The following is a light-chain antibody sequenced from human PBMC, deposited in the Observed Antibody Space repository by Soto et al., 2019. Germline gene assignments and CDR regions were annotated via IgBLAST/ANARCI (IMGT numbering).Light chain of an antibody. J-gene: IGKJ1*01. CDR1: QGISSY. Sequence: AIRMTQSPSSFSASTGDRVTITVRASQGISSYLAWYQQKPGKAPKLLIYAASTLQSGVPSRFSGSGSGTDFTLTISCLQSEDFATYYCQQYYSYPHTFGQGTKVEIK. CDR3: QQYYSYPHT. CDR2: AAS. V-gene: IGKV1-8*01.